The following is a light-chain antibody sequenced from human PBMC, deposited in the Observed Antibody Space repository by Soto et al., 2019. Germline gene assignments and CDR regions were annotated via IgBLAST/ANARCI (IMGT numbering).Light chain of an antibody. V-gene: IGKV3-20*01. Sequence: ELVLTQSPGTLSLSPGESAALSCRASQPVSSNFLAWYQQKPGQAPRLLIYGVSSRASGIPDRFFGSGSGTDFTLTINRLEPEDFAVYYCQQYDTSPRTFGGGTKVDIK. CDR2: GVS. J-gene: IGKJ4*01. CDR3: QQYDTSPRT. CDR1: QPVSSNF.